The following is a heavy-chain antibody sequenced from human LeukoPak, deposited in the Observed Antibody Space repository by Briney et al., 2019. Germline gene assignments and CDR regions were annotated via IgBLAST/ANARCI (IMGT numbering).Heavy chain of an antibody. Sequence: GGSLRPSCAASGFTFSSYALSWVRQSPGKGLEWVSAISGSGGSTYYADSVKGRFTISRDSSKNTLYLQMNSLRAEDTAVYYCAKLRSGYDSFFDYWGQGTPVTVSS. D-gene: IGHD5-12*01. V-gene: IGHV3-23*01. CDR1: GFTFSSYA. CDR2: ISGSGGST. J-gene: IGHJ4*02. CDR3: AKLRSGYDSFFDY.